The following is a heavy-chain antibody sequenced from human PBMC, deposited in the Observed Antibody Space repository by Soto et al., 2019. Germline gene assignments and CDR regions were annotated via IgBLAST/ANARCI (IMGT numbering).Heavy chain of an antibody. CDR1: GFTVSSSY. D-gene: IGHD4-17*01. CDR3: ASSYGDFEF. V-gene: IGHV3-53*01. CDR2: IYSGGTT. J-gene: IGHJ4*02. Sequence: EVQLVESGGGLIQPGGSLRLSCAADGFTVSSSYKRWVRQAPGKGLEWVSLIYSGGTTYYADSVKGRFTISRDDSKSTLYLQMNSLRAEDTAVYYCASSYGDFEFWGQGTLVTVSS.